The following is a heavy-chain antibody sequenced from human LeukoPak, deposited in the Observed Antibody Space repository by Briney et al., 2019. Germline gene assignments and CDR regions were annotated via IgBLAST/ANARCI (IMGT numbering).Heavy chain of an antibody. CDR3: ARYGSGTSYITNYFDY. Sequence: GGSLRLSCAASGFTFSSYSMNWVRQAPGKGLEWVSYISSDSRTIYYADSVKGRFTISRDNAKNSLYLQMKSLRDEDTAVYYCARYGSGTSYITNYFDYWGQGTQVTVSS. CDR2: ISSDSRTI. D-gene: IGHD3-10*01. CDR1: GFTFSSYS. J-gene: IGHJ4*02. V-gene: IGHV3-48*02.